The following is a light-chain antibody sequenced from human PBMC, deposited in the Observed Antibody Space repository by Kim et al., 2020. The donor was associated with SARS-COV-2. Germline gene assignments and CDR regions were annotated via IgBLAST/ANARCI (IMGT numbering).Light chain of an antibody. CDR2: DAS. CDR3: QQRSDWLT. CDR1: QSVASY. Sequence: LSLSPGERVTLSCRASQSVASYLAWYQQKPGQAPRLLIYDASNRATGIPARFSGSGSGTDFTLTISSLEPEDFAVYYCQQRSDWLTFGGGTKLEI. V-gene: IGKV3-11*01. J-gene: IGKJ4*01.